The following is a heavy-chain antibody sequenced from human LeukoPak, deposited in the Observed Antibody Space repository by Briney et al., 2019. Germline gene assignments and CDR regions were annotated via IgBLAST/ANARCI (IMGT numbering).Heavy chain of an antibody. V-gene: IGHV3-30-3*01. J-gene: IGHJ4*02. D-gene: IGHD2-15*01. CDR3: ATPVQEEVVVVAANDY. CDR1: GFTFNSYA. CDR2: ISYDGSNK. Sequence: PGRSLTLSCAASGFTFNSYAMLWVRQAPGKGLKWVAVISYDGSNKYYADSVKGRFTISRDNSKNTLYLQMNSLRAEDTAVYYCATPVQEEVVVVAANDYWGQGTLVTVSS.